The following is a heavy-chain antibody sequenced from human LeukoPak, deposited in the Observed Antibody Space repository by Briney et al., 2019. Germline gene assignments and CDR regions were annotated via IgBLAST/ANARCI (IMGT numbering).Heavy chain of an antibody. Sequence: PGGSLRLSCAASGFTVSSNYMSWVRQAPGKGLEWVSVIYSGGSTYYADSVKGRFTISRDNSKNTLYLQMNSLRAEDTAVYYCARAPRITMIVVVDAFDIWGQGTMVTVSS. D-gene: IGHD3-22*01. J-gene: IGHJ3*02. CDR2: IYSGGST. CDR1: GFTVSSNY. V-gene: IGHV3-66*01. CDR3: ARAPRITMIVVVDAFDI.